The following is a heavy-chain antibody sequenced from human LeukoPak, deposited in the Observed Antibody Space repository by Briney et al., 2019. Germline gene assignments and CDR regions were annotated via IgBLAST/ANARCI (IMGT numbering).Heavy chain of an antibody. Sequence: PSETLSLTCAVYGGSFSGYYWSWIRQPPGKGLEWIGYIYYSGSTNYNPSLKSRVTISVDTSKNQFSLKLSSVTAADTAVYYCARHGERQWLVPEDWYFDLWGRGTLVTVSS. V-gene: IGHV4-59*08. CDR2: IYYSGST. CDR3: ARHGERQWLVPEDWYFDL. J-gene: IGHJ2*01. CDR1: GGSFSGYY. D-gene: IGHD6-19*01.